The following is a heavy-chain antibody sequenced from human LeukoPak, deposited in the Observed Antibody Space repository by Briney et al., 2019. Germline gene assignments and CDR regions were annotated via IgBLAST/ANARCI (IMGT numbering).Heavy chain of an antibody. Sequence: ASVKVSCKASGYSFTNYAMYWVRRAPGQGLEWMGWMNPNSGNAGYAQKFQGRVTMTRNTSISTAYMELSSLRSEDTAVYYCARGTASMIAAAGGWGQGTLVTVSS. V-gene: IGHV1-8*01. CDR2: MNPNSGNA. D-gene: IGHD6-13*01. CDR3: ARGTASMIAAAGG. CDR1: GYSFTNYA. J-gene: IGHJ4*02.